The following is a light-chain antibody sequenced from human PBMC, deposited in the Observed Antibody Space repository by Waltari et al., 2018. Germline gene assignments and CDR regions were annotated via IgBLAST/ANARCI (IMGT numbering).Light chain of an antibody. CDR2: DVT. J-gene: IGLJ1*01. CDR3: SSFTSSSTLV. V-gene: IGLV2-14*03. Sequence: QSALTQPVSVSGSPGQSIPISSTGTISDAGGYNYVPWYQQHPGKAPKLLIYDVTNRPSGVSNRFSGSKSGNTASLTISGLQAEDEADYHCSSFTSSSTLVFGTGTKVTVL. CDR1: ISDAGGYNY.